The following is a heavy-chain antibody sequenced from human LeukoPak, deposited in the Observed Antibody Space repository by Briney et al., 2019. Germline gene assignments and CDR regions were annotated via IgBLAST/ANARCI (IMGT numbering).Heavy chain of an antibody. V-gene: IGHV4-31*02. CDR3: ARERQVVYYFDN. D-gene: IGHD2-15*01. J-gene: IGHJ4*02. Sequence: KPSETLSLTCTVSGGSISSGFYWSWIRQPPGKGLEWIGYIYYSGSSYYNPSLKGRVIISVDTSKNQFSLNLKSVTAADTAVYYCARERQVVYYFDNWGQGTLVTVSS. CDR2: IYYSGSS. CDR1: GGSISSGFY.